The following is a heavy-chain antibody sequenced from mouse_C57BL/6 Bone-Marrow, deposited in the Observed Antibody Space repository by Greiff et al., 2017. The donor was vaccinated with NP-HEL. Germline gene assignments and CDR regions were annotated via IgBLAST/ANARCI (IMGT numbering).Heavy chain of an antibody. CDR2: IDPSDSET. Sequence: QVQLKQPGAELVRPGSSVKLSCKASGYTFTSYWMHWVKQRPIQGLEWIGNIDPSDSETHYNQKFKDKATLTVDKSSSTAYMQLSSLTSEDAAVYYGARWGSYYFDYWGQGTTLTVSS. V-gene: IGHV1-52*01. D-gene: IGHD1-1*02. CDR1: GYTFTSYW. J-gene: IGHJ2*01. CDR3: ARWGSYYFDY.